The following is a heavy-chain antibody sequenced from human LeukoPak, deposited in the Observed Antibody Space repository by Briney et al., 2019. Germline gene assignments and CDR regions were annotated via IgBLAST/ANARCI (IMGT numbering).Heavy chain of an antibody. J-gene: IGHJ3*02. CDR1: GGSISSGDYY. D-gene: IGHD7-27*01. CDR3: ARPSWGMADAFDI. V-gene: IGHV4-30-4*08. CDR2: IYYSGST. Sequence: SQTLSLTCTVSGGSISSGDYYWSWIRQPPGKGLEWIGYIYYSGSTYYNPSLKSRVTISVDTSKNQFSLKLSSVTAADTAVYYCARPSWGMADAFDIWGQGTTVTVSS.